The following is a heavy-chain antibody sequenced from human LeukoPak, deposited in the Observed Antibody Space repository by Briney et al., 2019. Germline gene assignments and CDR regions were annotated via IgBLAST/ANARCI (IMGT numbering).Heavy chain of an antibody. V-gene: IGHV3-23*01. CDR3: AKDPRAMGRYFFDD. D-gene: IGHD3-16*01. CDR2: ISSNGDAT. Sequence: PGGSLRLSCVGSGFTFNAYAMSWVRQRPGKGPEWVAMISSNGDATYYVESVKDRLTISRDNAKKTLYLQINDPRGDDTAIYYCAKDPRAMGRYFFDDWGQGSLVIVPS. J-gene: IGHJ4*01. CDR1: GFTFNAYA.